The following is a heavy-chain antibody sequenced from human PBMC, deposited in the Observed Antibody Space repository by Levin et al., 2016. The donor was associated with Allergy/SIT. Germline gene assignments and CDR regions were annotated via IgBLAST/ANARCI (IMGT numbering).Heavy chain of an antibody. CDR2: IYHSGST. J-gene: IGHJ6*02. D-gene: IGHD3-16*01. V-gene: IGHV4-4*02. CDR3: ARDKKTAMRGIGYYYYGMDV. CDR1: GGSISSSNW. Sequence: SETLSLTCAVSGGSISSSNWWSWVRQPPGKGLEWIGEIYHSGSTNYNPSLKSRVTISVDKSKNQFSLKLSSVTAADTAVYYCARDKKTAMRGIGYYYYGMDVWGQGTTVTVSS.